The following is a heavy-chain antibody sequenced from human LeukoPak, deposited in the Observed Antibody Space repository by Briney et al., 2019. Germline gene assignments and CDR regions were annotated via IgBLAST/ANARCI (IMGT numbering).Heavy chain of an antibody. CDR2: IYYSGST. CDR3: AREGPYDSSGYFDY. CDR1: GGSISSYY. V-gene: IGHV4-59*01. D-gene: IGHD3-22*01. J-gene: IGHJ4*02. Sequence: RSSETLSLTCTVSGGSISSYYWSWIRQPPGKGLEWIAYIYYSGSTNYDPSLKSRVTISVDTSKNQFSLKLSSVTAADTAVYYCAREGPYDSSGYFDYWGQGTLVTVSS.